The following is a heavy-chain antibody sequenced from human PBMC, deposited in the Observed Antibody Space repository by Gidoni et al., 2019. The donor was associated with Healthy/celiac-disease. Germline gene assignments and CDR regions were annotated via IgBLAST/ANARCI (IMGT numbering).Heavy chain of an antibody. CDR2: ISGSGGST. CDR1: GFTFSSYA. Sequence: EVQLLESGGGLVQPGGCLRLSGAASGFTFSSYAMSWVRQAPGKGLGWVSAISGSGGSTYYADSVKGRFTISRDNSKNTLYLQMNSLRAEDTAVYYCAKDLGTMIVRDYWGQGTLVTVSS. V-gene: IGHV3-23*01. D-gene: IGHD3-22*01. CDR3: AKDLGTMIVRDY. J-gene: IGHJ4*02.